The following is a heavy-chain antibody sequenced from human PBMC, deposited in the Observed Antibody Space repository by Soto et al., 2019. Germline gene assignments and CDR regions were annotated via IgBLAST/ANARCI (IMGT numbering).Heavy chain of an antibody. CDR3: ARARTSSGYFFASSLDY. D-gene: IGHD3-22*01. CDR1: GGSLSGYY. V-gene: IGHV4-59*01. CDR2: MYHTGNA. J-gene: IGHJ4*02. Sequence: SETLSLTCSVSGGSLSGYYWSWIRQPPGKGLEYIAYMYHTGNAKYNPSLQSRVTLSVDTSKNQFSLRLASVTAADTAVYYCARARTSSGYFFASSLDYWGQETRVTVSS.